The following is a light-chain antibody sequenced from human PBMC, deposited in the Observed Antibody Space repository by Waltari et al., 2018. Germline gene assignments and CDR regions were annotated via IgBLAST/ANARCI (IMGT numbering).Light chain of an antibody. CDR1: SSNIGSNY. J-gene: IGLJ3*02. CDR2: QNN. CDR3: AAWDDSLSGLV. Sequence: QSVLTQPPSASGTPGQKVTISCNGSSSNIGSNYVSWYQQFHGTAPKLLIFQNNQRPAVFPYRFAESKAGTSASLYINGHRYEDEADYYCAAWDDSLSGLVLGGGTKVTVL. V-gene: IGLV1-47*01.